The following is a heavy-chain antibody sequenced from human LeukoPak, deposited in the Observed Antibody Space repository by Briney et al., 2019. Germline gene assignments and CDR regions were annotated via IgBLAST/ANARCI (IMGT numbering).Heavy chain of an antibody. CDR2: IYYSGST. V-gene: IGHV4-59*01. Sequence: PSETLSLTCTVSGGSISSYYWSWIRQPPGKGLEWIGYIYYSGSTNYNPSLKSRVTISVDTSKNQFSLKLSSVTAADTAVYYCARSLWFGELSPLDWGQGTLVTVSS. J-gene: IGHJ4*02. CDR3: ARSLWFGELSPLD. D-gene: IGHD3-10*01. CDR1: GGSISSYY.